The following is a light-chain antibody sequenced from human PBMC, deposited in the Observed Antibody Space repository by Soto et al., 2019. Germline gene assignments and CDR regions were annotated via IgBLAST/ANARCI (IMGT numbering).Light chain of an antibody. CDR1: QSVSSSY. V-gene: IGKV3-20*01. Sequence: MVSQSPGTLSLSTGERATLSCRASQSVSSSYLAWYQQKPGQAPRLLIYGASTRATSIPARFSGSGSGTDFTLTISRLEPEDFAVFFCQQYGTSEIIFAQRTRLAIK. J-gene: IGKJ5*01. CDR2: GAS. CDR3: QQYGTSEII.